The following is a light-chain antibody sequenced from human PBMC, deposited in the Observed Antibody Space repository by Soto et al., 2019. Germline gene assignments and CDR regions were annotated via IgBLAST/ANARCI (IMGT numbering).Light chain of an antibody. CDR3: SSYTSSSTLV. CDR2: EVS. J-gene: IGLJ3*02. Sequence: QSALTQPASVSGSPGQSITISCTGTSSDVGGYNYVSWYQQHPGKAPKLMIYEVSNRPSGVSNRFSGSKSGNTASLTISGLHAEDEADDYCSSYTSSSTLVVGGGTKLTV. CDR1: SSDVGGYNY. V-gene: IGLV2-14*01.